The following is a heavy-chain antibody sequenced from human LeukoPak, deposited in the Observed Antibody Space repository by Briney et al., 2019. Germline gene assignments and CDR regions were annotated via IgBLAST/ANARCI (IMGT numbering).Heavy chain of an antibody. Sequence: SQTLSLTCAISGDSVSSNSAAWNWLTQSPSRGLEWLRRAYYRSKWYNDYAVSVRSRITINPDTSKNQFSLQLNSVTPEDTAVYYCARGMAAAGRMYNFDYWGQGTLVTVSS. J-gene: IGHJ4*02. CDR1: GDSVSSNSAA. V-gene: IGHV6-1*01. CDR3: ARGMAAAGRMYNFDY. CDR2: AYYRSKWYN. D-gene: IGHD6-13*01.